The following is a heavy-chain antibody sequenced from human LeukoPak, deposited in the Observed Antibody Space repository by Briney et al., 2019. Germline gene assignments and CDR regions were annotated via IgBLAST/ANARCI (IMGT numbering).Heavy chain of an antibody. Sequence: PSETLSLTCTVSGGSISSSSYYWGWIRQPPGKGLEWIGSIYYSGSTYYNPSLKSRVTISVDTPKNKFSLKLSSVTAADTAVYYCARSRGYYYYYMDVWGKGTTVTVSS. J-gene: IGHJ6*03. CDR1: GGSISSSSYY. V-gene: IGHV4-39*01. CDR2: IYYSGST. CDR3: ARSRGYYYYYMDV.